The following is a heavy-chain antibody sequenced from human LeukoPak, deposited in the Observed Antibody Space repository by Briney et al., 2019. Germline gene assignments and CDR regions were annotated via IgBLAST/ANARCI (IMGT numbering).Heavy chain of an antibody. CDR1: GFTFSNFR. D-gene: IGHD5-24*01. J-gene: IGHJ4*02. Sequence: GGSLRLSCTASGFTFSNFRMHWVRQAPGKGLVWVSGIDTAGSATRYADSVKGRFTISRDSAKNTLFLQINSLRAEDTAVYYCARTGGWLSNFGFWGQGSLVTVSS. CDR3: ARTGGWLSNFGF. CDR2: IDTAGSAT. V-gene: IGHV3-74*01.